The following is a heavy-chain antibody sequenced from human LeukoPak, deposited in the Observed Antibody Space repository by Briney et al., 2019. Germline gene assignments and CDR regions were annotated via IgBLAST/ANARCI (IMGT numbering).Heavy chain of an antibody. V-gene: IGHV4-34*01. CDR3: ARGEARAAAGTLSLFDV. CDR1: GGSFSGYR. Sequence: SETLSLTFAVYGGSFSGYRWSWIRQPPGKGLEWIGEINHSGSTNYNPSLKSRVTISVDTSKNQFSLKLSSVTAADTAVYYCARGEARAAAGTLSLFDVWGQGTLVTVSS. CDR2: INHSGST. J-gene: IGHJ5*02. D-gene: IGHD6-13*01.